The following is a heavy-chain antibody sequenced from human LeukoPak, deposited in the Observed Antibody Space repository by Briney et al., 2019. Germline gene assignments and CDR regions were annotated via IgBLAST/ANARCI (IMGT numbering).Heavy chain of an antibody. V-gene: IGHV4-4*08. CDR2: IHNIGRT. D-gene: IGHD5-18*01. J-gene: IGHJ4*02. CDR3: ARGWGGYNYGYFDY. Sequence: SETLSLTCSGSGGSVSSYYWGWIRQSPGKGLEWVGYIHNIGRTNYNPSLKSGVTAFVETSTTQASLRLSSVTAADTPAYYCARGWGGYNYGYFDYWGQESLVTVSS. CDR1: GGSVSSYY.